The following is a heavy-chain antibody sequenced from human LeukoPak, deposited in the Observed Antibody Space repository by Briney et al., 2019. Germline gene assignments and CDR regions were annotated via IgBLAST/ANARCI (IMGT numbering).Heavy chain of an antibody. CDR3: AREGNYGDYSVGPPVKY. Sequence: SGGSLRLSCAASGFTFSSYSMNWVRQAPGKGLEWVSCISGSSSYIYYADSVKGRFTISRDNAKNSLYLQMNSLRAEDTAVYYCAREGNYGDYSVGPPVKYWGQGTLVTVSS. D-gene: IGHD4-17*01. V-gene: IGHV3-21*01. J-gene: IGHJ4*02. CDR1: GFTFSSYS. CDR2: ISGSSSYI.